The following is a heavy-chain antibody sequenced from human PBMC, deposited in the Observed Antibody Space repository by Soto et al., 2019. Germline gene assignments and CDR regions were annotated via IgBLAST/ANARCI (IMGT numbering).Heavy chain of an antibody. J-gene: IGHJ4*02. Sequence: GESLKISCHGSGYTFAFYWIGWVRQMPGKGLEWVGVIYPGDSDTRYSPSFQGQVTISADKSIDTAFLQWSSLKASDSAFYYCVSQTAHSEIDYWGKGSLVPVSS. D-gene: IGHD2-15*01. CDR1: GYTFAFYW. CDR2: IYPGDSDT. CDR3: VSQTAHSEIDY. V-gene: IGHV5-51*01.